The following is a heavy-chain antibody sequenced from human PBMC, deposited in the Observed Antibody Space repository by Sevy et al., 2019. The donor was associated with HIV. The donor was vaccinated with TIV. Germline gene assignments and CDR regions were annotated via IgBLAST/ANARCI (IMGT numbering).Heavy chain of an antibody. CDR3: AGGDTTMITDLDY. J-gene: IGHJ4*02. CDR1: GLTLTTTG. CDR2: VTSDGTT. V-gene: IGHV3-23*01. D-gene: IGHD3-16*01. Sequence: GRSLRLSCAASGLTLTTTGMSLVRQAPGKGLEWVAGVTSDGTTYYADSVRDRFTVSRDNSKNTLYLQLNSLRADDTAVFYCAGGDTTMITDLDYWGQGTLVTVSS.